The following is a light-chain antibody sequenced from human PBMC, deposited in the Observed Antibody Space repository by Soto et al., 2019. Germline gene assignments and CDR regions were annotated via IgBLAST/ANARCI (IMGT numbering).Light chain of an antibody. CDR1: SSNIGNNY. J-gene: IGLJ2*01. V-gene: IGLV1-51*01. CDR3: GTWDGSLSAVV. CDR2: DNS. Sequence: QSVLTQPPSVSAAPGQKVTIFCSGSSSNIGNNYVSWYQQLPGTAPQLLIYDNSERPSGIPDRFSGSKSGTSATLGITGLQTGDEADYYCGTWDGSLSAVVFGGGIKLTVL.